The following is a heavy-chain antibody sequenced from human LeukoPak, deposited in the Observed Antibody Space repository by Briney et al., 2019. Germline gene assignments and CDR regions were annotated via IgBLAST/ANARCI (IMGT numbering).Heavy chain of an antibody. V-gene: IGHV4-39*01. CDR3: ARHAYDYVWGTNHPGAFDI. J-gene: IGHJ3*02. CDR2: IYYNGST. D-gene: IGHD3-16*01. CDR1: GGSISSRSYH. Sequence: PSETLPLTCTVSGGSISSRSYHWGWIRQPPGKGLEWIGNIYYNGSTYYNPSLKSRVAISVDTSKNQFSLKLTSVTAADTAVFYCARHAYDYVWGTNHPGAFDIWGQGTMVAVSS.